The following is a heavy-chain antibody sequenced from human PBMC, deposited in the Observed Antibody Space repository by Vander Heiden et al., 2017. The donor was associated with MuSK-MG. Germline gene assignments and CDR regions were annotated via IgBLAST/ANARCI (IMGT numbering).Heavy chain of an antibody. CDR1: GFTLNTYT. Sequence: EVKLVESGGDLVQPGGSLRLSCEASGFTLNTYTMNWVRQAPGKGLEWISYINSRTSTIYYAESVRGRFTVSSDNAKNSLYLQMNSLRDEDTAVYYCARGGTMVRGILITPSPFDSWGQGALVTVSS. V-gene: IGHV3-48*02. D-gene: IGHD3-10*01. J-gene: IGHJ4*02. CDR3: ARGGTMVRGILITPSPFDS. CDR2: INSRTSTI.